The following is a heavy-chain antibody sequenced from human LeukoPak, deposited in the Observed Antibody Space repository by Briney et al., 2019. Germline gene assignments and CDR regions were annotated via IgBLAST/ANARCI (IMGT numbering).Heavy chain of an antibody. J-gene: IGHJ5*02. Sequence: SEALSLTCTVSGGSISSYYWSWIRQPPGKGLEWIGYIYYSGSTNYNPSLKGRVTISVDTSKNQFSLKLSSVTAADTAVYYCARENYGSGWFLSPGFDPGAREPWSPSPQ. V-gene: IGHV4-59*01. CDR1: GGSISSYY. CDR2: IYYSGST. D-gene: IGHD6-19*01. CDR3: ARENYGSGWFLSPGFDP.